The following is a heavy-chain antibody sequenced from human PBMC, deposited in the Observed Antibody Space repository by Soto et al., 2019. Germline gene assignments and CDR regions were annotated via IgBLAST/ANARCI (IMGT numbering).Heavy chain of an antibody. CDR1: GGSINSGGYY. V-gene: IGHV4-30-4*01. Sequence: SETLSLTCTVSGGSINSGGYYWSWIRQAPGKGLEWIGYIFYSGITLYNPPLKSRVAISIDTSKSQFSLKLNSVTAADTAVYYCARDQGFSYGAFDSWGQGTLVTVSS. D-gene: IGHD5-18*01. CDR3: ARDQGFSYGAFDS. CDR2: IFYSGIT. J-gene: IGHJ4*02.